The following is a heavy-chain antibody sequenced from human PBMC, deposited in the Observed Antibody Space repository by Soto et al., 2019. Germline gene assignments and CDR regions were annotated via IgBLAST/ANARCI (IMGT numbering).Heavy chain of an antibody. CDR3: ARQTDDYGDYGPFDY. J-gene: IGHJ4*02. Sequence: QLQLQESGPGLVKPSETLSLTCTVSGGSISSSSYYWGWIRQPPGKGLEWIGSIYYSGSTYYNPSLKRRATISVDTSKNQFSLKLSSVTAADPAVYYCARQTDDYGDYGPFDYWGQGTLVTVSS. V-gene: IGHV4-39*01. CDR1: GGSISSSSYY. D-gene: IGHD4-17*01. CDR2: IYYSGST.